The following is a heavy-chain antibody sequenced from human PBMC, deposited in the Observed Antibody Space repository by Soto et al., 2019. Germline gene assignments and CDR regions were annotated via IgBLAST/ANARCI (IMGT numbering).Heavy chain of an antibody. D-gene: IGHD2-21*01. J-gene: IGHJ3*02. CDR3: ASRIPNDAFDI. Sequence: GASVKVSCKASGGTFSSYTISWVRQAPGQGLEWMGRIIPILGIANYAQKFQGRVTITADKSTSTAYMELSSLRSEDTAVYYCASRIPNDAFDIWGQGTMVTVSS. V-gene: IGHV1-69*02. CDR1: GGTFSSYT. CDR2: IIPILGIA.